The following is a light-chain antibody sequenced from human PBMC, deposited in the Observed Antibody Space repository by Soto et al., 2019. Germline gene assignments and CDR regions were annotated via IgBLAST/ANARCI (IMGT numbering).Light chain of an antibody. CDR2: GAS. CDR1: QSVGSN. Sequence: EILMTQSPATLSASPGERVTLSCRARQSVGSNLAWYQQKPGQAPRLLIYGASTMATGIPARFSGRGFEKEFPLTFTSLKAENSEVYFCQQYNNWPTWTFGQGTKVDIK. V-gene: IGKV3-15*01. J-gene: IGKJ1*01. CDR3: QQYNNWPTWT.